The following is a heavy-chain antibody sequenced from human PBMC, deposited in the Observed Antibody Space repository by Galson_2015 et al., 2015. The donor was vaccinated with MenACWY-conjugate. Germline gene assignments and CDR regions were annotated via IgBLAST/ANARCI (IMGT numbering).Heavy chain of an antibody. CDR3: AKTRGASFYFDS. D-gene: IGHD1-26*01. J-gene: IGHJ4*02. Sequence: SLRLSCAASGFIFNTYWMHWVRPAPGKGLVWVSRINPGGSSTTYADSVKDRFTISRDNAKNTLYLQMNSLRPEDTAVFYCAKTRGASFYFDSWGQGTLVTVSS. CDR1: GFIFNTYW. CDR2: INPGGSST. V-gene: IGHV3-74*01.